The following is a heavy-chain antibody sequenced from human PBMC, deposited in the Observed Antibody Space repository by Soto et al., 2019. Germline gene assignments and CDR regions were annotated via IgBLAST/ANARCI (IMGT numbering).Heavy chain of an antibody. CDR3: AKDLRKKRGHGGIFDY. CDR1: GFTFSNYG. Sequence: GGSLRLSCAASGFTFSNYGMNWVRQAPGKGLEWVSAISGSGGSTYYADSVKGRFTISRDNSKNTLYLQMNSLRAEDTAVYYCAKDLRKKRGHGGIFDYWGQGTLVTVSS. CDR2: ISGSGGST. J-gene: IGHJ4*02. V-gene: IGHV3-23*01. D-gene: IGHD6-13*01.